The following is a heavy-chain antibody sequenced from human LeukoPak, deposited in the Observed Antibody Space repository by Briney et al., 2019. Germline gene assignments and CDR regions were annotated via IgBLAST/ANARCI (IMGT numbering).Heavy chain of an antibody. CDR2: IYSGGST. CDR1: GFTVSSNY. Sequence: GRSLRLSCAASGFTVSSNYMSWVRQAPGKGLEWVSVIYSGGSTYYADSVKGRFTISRDNSKNTLYLQMNSLRAEDTAVYYCVRDYGDEFDYWGQGTLVTVSS. J-gene: IGHJ4*02. V-gene: IGHV3-53*01. CDR3: VRDYGDEFDY. D-gene: IGHD4-17*01.